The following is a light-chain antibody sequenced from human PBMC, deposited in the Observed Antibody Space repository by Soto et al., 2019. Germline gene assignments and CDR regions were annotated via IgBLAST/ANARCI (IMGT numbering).Light chain of an antibody. CDR2: DAS. J-gene: IGKJ4*01. Sequence: IQLTQSPSSLSASVGDRVTVTCRASDDITNYLAWYQQKAGKAPKLLIYDASTLYSGVPSRFSGSGSRTDFTHPISGLQPEDFATYYCQQLSRYPSTFGGGTKVEIK. CDR1: DDITNY. V-gene: IGKV1-9*01. CDR3: QQLSRYPST.